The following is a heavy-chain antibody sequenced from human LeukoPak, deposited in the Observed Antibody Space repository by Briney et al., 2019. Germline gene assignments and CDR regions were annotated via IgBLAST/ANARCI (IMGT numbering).Heavy chain of an antibody. Sequence: SETLSLTCIVSGASVSSGDHHWSWIRQAPGKGLEWIGHNMNTYYNPSLKSRVTISADTSKNQFSLKLRSVTAADTAVYYCARHFGTWGQGTLVTVSS. CDR3: ARHFGT. J-gene: IGHJ4*02. V-gene: IGHV4-39*01. CDR1: GASVSSGDHH. D-gene: IGHD3/OR15-3a*01. CDR2: NMNT.